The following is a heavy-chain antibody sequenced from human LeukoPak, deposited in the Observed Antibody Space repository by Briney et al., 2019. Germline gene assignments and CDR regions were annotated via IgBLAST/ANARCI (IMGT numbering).Heavy chain of an antibody. V-gene: IGHV5-51*01. CDR1: GYDFNSYW. D-gene: IGHD1-26*01. CDR2: IYPGDSDA. J-gene: IGHJ4*02. CDR3: ARRSSGMDY. Sequence: LGESLKISCKGFGYDFNSYWIGWVRQMPGKGLEWMGSIYPGDSDARYRPSFQGQVTFSVDKSISTAYLQWSSLKASDTAMYYCARRSSGMDYWGQGALVTVSS.